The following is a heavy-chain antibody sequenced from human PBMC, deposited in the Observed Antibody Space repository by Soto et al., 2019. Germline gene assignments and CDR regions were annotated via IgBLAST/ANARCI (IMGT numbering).Heavy chain of an antibody. J-gene: IGHJ6*02. CDR3: ARESLRDFWSGYSYYYYYGMDV. CDR2: ISAYNGNT. Sequence: GASVKVSCKASGYTFTSYGISWVRQAPGQGLEWMGWISAYNGNTNYAQKLQGRVTMTTDTSTSTAYMELRSLRSDDTAVYYCARESLRDFWSGYSYYYYYGMDVWGQGTTVTVSS. V-gene: IGHV1-18*04. D-gene: IGHD3-3*01. CDR1: GYTFTSYG.